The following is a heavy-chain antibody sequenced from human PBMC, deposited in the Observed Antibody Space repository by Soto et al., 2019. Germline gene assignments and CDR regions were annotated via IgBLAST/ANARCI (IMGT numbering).Heavy chain of an antibody. CDR3: ARDVPYYYGSGSWNAFDI. D-gene: IGHD3-10*01. V-gene: IGHV1-69*08. Sequence: QVQLVQSGAEVKKPGSSVKVSCKASGGTFSSYTISWVRQAPGQGLEWMGRIIPILGIANYAQKFQGRVTITGDKSTSTAYMELRSRRSEDTAVYYCARDVPYYYGSGSWNAFDIWGQGTMVTVSS. J-gene: IGHJ3*02. CDR2: IIPILGIA. CDR1: GGTFSSYT.